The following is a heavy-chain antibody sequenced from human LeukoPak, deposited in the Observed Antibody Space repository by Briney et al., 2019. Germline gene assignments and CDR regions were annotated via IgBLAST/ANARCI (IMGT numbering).Heavy chain of an antibody. CDR1: GFTFNRNA. Sequence: GGSLRLSCAASGFTFNRNAMSWFRQAPGKGLEWVGFIRSKAYGGTTEYAASVKGRFTISRDDSKSIAYLQMNSLKTEDTAVYYCTRDLVWRYSSPDFPPFDYWGQGTLVTVSS. CDR3: TRDLVWRYSSPDFPPFDY. CDR2: IRSKAYGGTT. V-gene: IGHV3-49*03. D-gene: IGHD6-13*01. J-gene: IGHJ4*02.